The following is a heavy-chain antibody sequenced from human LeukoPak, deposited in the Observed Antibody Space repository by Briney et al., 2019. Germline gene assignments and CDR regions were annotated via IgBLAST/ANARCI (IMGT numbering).Heavy chain of an antibody. J-gene: IGHJ2*01. CDR1: GGTFIIYA. Sequence: GASVKVSCKASGGTFIIYAISWVRQAPGQGLEWMGGIIPIFGTANYAQKFQGRVTITADESTSTAYMELSSLRSEDTAVYYCAREVAYCGGDCSVAPSYWYFDLWGRGTLVTVSS. V-gene: IGHV1-69*13. D-gene: IGHD2-21*02. CDR3: AREVAYCGGDCSVAPSYWYFDL. CDR2: IIPIFGTA.